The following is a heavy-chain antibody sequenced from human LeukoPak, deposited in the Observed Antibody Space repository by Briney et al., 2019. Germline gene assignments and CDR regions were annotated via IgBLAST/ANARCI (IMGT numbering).Heavy chain of an antibody. D-gene: IGHD3-22*01. Sequence: GGSLRLSCAASGFTFSSYWMHWVRQAPGKGLVWVSRINSDGSSTSYADSVKGRFTISRDNAKNTLYLQMNSLRAEDTAVYYCVGHYCDSSGYYYVTDAFDIWGQGTMVTVSS. CDR2: INSDGSST. CDR1: GFTFSSYW. V-gene: IGHV3-74*01. CDR3: VGHYCDSSGYYYVTDAFDI. J-gene: IGHJ3*02.